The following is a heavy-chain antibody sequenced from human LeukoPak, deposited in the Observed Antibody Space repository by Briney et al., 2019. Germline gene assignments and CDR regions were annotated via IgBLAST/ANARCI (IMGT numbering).Heavy chain of an antibody. J-gene: IGHJ3*02. CDR2: VYSSGIT. CDR1: GGSISVYN. D-gene: IGHD5-12*01. V-gene: IGHV4-4*07. Sequence: PSGTLSLTCTVSGGSISVYNWNWIRQPAREGRWWRGRVYSSGITNYNPSLKSRATISVDKSNSQFSLKLTSVTAADTALYYCATSHLVAWLDAFDIWGQGTMVTVSS. CDR3: ATSHLVAWLDAFDI.